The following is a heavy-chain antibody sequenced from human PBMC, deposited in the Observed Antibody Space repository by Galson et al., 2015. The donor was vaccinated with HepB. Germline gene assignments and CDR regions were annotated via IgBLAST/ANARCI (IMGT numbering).Heavy chain of an antibody. CDR1: GCGFTSYY. Sequence: SVKVSCKAYGCGFTSYYMHWVRQAPGQGLGEGPEWMGAINLSGGGTSYAQKFQGRVTMTRDTSTTTVYMDLNSLTSEDTAVYFCARGGRRISGTRFDPWGQGTLVTVSS. V-gene: IGHV1-46*01. CDR3: ARGGRRISGTRFDP. J-gene: IGHJ5*02. D-gene: IGHD2-15*01. CDR2: INLSGGGT.